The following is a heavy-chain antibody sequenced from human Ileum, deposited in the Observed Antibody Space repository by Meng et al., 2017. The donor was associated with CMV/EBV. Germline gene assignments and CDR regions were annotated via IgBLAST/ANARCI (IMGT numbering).Heavy chain of an antibody. CDR1: GFTFSSYW. CDR3: ATKHCASCRNDYFDF. Sequence: GESLKISCAASGFTFSSYWMTWVRQAPGKGLEWVANVNQDGSETYYVDSVEGRCTISRDNAKSSLFLQINSLRTEDTAAYHCATKHCASCRNDYFDFWGQGTLVTVSS. V-gene: IGHV3-7*01. CDR2: VNQDGSET. J-gene: IGHJ4*02. D-gene: IGHD2-2*01.